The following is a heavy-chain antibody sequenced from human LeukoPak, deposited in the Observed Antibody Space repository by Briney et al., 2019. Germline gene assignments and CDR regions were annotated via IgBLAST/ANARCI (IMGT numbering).Heavy chain of an antibody. V-gene: IGHV3-53*01. J-gene: IGHJ4*02. CDR2: IYSGGNT. CDR3: ARRRRSGSYYIDY. D-gene: IGHD1-26*01. Sequence: GGSLRLSCTVSGFTVSSNSWSWVRQAPGKGLEWVSFIYSGGNTHYSDSVKGRFTISRDNSKNTLYLQMNSLRAEDTAIYYCARRRRSGSYYIDYWGQGTLVTVSS. CDR1: GFTVSSNS.